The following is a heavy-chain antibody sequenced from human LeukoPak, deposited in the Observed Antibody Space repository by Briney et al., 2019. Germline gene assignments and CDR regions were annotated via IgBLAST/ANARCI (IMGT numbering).Heavy chain of an antibody. CDR3: ARGRVTTGWFDP. CDR2: ISSSGSTI. CDR1: GFTFSSYE. D-gene: IGHD4-17*01. Sequence: GGSLRLSCAASGFTFSSYEMNWVRQAPGKGLEWVSYISSSGSTIYYADSVKGRFTISRDNAKNSLYLQMNILRTEDTAVYYCARGRVTTGWFDPWGQGTLVTVSS. V-gene: IGHV3-48*03. J-gene: IGHJ5*01.